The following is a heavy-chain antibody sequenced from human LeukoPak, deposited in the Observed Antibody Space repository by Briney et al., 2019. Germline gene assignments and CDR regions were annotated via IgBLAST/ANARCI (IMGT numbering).Heavy chain of an antibody. D-gene: IGHD3-10*01. CDR3: ARGKNYYGSGSYNWFDP. CDR2: INAGNGNT. Sequence: ASVKVSCKASRYTFTSYAMHWVRQAPGQRLEWMGWINAGNGNTKYSQKFQGRVTITRDTSASTAYMELSSLRSEDTAVYYCARGKNYYGSGSYNWFDPWGQGTLVTVSS. CDR1: RYTFTSYA. V-gene: IGHV1-3*01. J-gene: IGHJ5*02.